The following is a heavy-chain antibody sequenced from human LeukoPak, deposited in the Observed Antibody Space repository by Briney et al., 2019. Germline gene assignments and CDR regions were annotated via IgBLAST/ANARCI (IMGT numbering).Heavy chain of an antibody. CDR1: GFTFDDYA. V-gene: IGHV3-43D*03. D-gene: IGHD4-17*01. J-gene: IGHJ4*02. Sequence: PGGSLRLSCAASGFTFDDYAMHWIRQAPGKGLQWISSISWVGDTSSYADSVKGRFTVSRDNTKGSLYLQMHSLRSEDTALYYCAKDRQYGDYGGGDFFDSWGQGTPVTVSS. CDR3: AKDRQYGDYGGGDFFDS. CDR2: ISWVGDTS.